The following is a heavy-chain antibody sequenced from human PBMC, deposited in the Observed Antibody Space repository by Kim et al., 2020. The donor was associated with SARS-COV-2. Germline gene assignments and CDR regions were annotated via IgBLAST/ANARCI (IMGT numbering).Heavy chain of an antibody. V-gene: IGHV3-23*01. Sequence: GGSLRLSCAASGFTFSNYGMTWVRQAPGKGLEWVSGISGSGDITTYADSVKGRFTISRDNSKNALYLQMSSLRAEDTAMYYCSNPRQPDYWGQGTLGTV. D-gene: IGHD2-2*01. CDR3: SNPRQPDY. CDR2: ISGSGDIT. CDR1: GFTFSNYG. J-gene: IGHJ4*02.